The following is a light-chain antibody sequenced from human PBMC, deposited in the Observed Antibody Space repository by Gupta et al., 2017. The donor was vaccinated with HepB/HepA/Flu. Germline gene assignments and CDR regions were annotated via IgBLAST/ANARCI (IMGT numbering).Light chain of an antibody. CDR3: QQHNNWPPLT. CDR2: GAS. Sequence: EIVMTQSPATLSVSPVERATLSCRASQSVSSNLAWYQQKPGQAPRLLIYGASTRATGIPARFSGSGSGTEFTLTISSLQSEDFAVYYCQQHNNWPPLTFGGGTKVEIK. J-gene: IGKJ4*01. CDR1: QSVSSN. V-gene: IGKV3-15*01.